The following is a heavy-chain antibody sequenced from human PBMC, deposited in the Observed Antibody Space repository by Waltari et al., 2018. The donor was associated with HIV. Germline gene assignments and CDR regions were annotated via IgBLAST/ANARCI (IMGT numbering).Heavy chain of an antibody. V-gene: IGHV4-4*02. CDR2: IYRSGTT. J-gene: IGHJ6*03. Sequence: QVQLQESGPGLVKPSGTLSLTCAVSGGSLSSSNWWSWVRQPPGQGLDWIGEIYRSGTTNYKECLKRRATTAEEKAKNQFSTKLGAASAADTAVYYCARDGGGVMVRGYYMDVWGKGTTVTVSS. CDR3: ARDGGGVMVRGYYMDV. CDR1: GGSLSSSNW. D-gene: IGHD3-10*01.